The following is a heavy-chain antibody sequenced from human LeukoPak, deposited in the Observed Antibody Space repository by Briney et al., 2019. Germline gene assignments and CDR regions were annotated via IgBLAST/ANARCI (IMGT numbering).Heavy chain of an antibody. V-gene: IGHV1-2*02. CDR3: ARDLDSSGYYFRGFDP. D-gene: IGHD3-22*01. J-gene: IGHJ5*02. CDR2: INPNNDGT. Sequence: ASVKVSCKASGYTFTGYYMRWVRQAPGQGLEWMGWINPNNDGTNYAQKFQGRVTMTRDTSINTAYMELSRLRSDDTAVYYCARDLDSSGYYFRGFDPWGQGTLVTVSS. CDR1: GYTFTGYY.